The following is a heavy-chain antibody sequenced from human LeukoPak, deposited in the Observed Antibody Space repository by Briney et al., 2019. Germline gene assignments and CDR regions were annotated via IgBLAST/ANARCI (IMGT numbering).Heavy chain of an antibody. CDR2: IYTSGST. V-gene: IGHV4-61*02. Sequence: SETLSLTCTVSGGSISSGSYYWSWIRQPAGKGLEWIGRIYTSGSTNYNPSLKSRVTISVDTSKNQFSLKLSSVTAADTAVYYCAGEDCSSTSCYTWWGQGTLVTVSS. D-gene: IGHD2-2*02. CDR1: GGSISSGSYY. J-gene: IGHJ4*02. CDR3: AGEDCSSTSCYTW.